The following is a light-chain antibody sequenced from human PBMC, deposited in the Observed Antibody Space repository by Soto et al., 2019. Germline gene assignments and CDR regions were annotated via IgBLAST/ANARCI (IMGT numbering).Light chain of an antibody. CDR2: DAS. CDR3: QQYVTLPLT. Sequence: EVMLTQSPATLSLSPGERATLSCRASQSVSSFLAWYQQRPGQAPRLLIYDASNRATGTPARFSGSGSGTDFTLTISSLEPEDFALYYCQQYVTLPLTFGGGTKVDIK. J-gene: IGKJ4*01. CDR1: QSVSSF. V-gene: IGKV3-11*01.